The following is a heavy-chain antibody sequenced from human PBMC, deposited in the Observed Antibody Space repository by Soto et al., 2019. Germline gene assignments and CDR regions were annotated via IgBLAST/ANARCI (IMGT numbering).Heavy chain of an antibody. Sequence: PGGSLRLSCAASGFTFTSYSMNWVRQAPGKGLEWVSYISSSTTIIYYADSVKGRFTISRDNARNSLYLQINSLRAEDTAVYYCARRGLFESGGTDYWGQGTLVTVSS. J-gene: IGHJ4*02. CDR1: GFTFTSYS. CDR2: ISSSTTII. CDR3: ARRGLFESGGTDY. D-gene: IGHD3-10*01. V-gene: IGHV3-48*01.